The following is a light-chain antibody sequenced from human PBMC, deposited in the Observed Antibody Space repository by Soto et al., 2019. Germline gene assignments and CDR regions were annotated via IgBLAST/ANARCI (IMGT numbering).Light chain of an antibody. Sequence: EIVLTQSPGTLSLSPGERATLSCRASQSVSSNYLAWYQQKPGQAPSLLIYGASIRATGIPDRFSGSGSGTDFTLTISRLEPEDSAVYYCQQYGSSPWTFGQGTKVEI. CDR2: GAS. V-gene: IGKV3-20*01. CDR1: QSVSSNY. CDR3: QQYGSSPWT. J-gene: IGKJ1*01.